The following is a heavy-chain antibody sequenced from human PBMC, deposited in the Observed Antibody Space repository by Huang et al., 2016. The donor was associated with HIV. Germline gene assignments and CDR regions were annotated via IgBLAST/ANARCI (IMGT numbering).Heavy chain of an antibody. J-gene: IGHJ3*01. CDR1: GFSFANYA. D-gene: IGHD5-12*01. V-gene: IGHV3-30*04. Sequence: QVQLVESGGGVVQPGRSLSLSCAASGFSFANYAMHWVRQAAGKRLEWVTFKSNDGSSRYYADSVKGRFTISRDNFKNALYLQMNRLRGDDTAVYYCTREYTVAGAFDLWGQGTMVTVSS. CDR2: KSNDGSSR. CDR3: TREYTVAGAFDL.